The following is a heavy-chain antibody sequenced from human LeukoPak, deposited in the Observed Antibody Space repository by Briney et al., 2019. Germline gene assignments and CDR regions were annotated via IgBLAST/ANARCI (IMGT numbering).Heavy chain of an antibody. CDR2: IYYSGST. J-gene: IGHJ4*02. CDR3: ARGNEYSSSSVHN. CDR1: GGSISSGDYY. D-gene: IGHD6-6*01. V-gene: IGHV4-30-4*08. Sequence: SQTLSLTCTVSGGSISSGDYYWSWIRQPPGKGLEWIGHIYYSGSTYYNPSLKSRVTISVDTSKNQFSLKLSSVTAADTAVYYCARGNEYSSSSVHNWGQGTLVTVSS.